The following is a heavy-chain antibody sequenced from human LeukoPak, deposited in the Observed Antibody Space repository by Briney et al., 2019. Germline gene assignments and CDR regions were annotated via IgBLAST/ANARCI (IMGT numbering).Heavy chain of an antibody. CDR1: GFTYSSYW. CDR2: IKKDGSET. J-gene: IGHJ6*02. D-gene: IGHD6-13*01. V-gene: IGHV3-7*01. CDR3: ARAKRYSSSWYYYYYGMDV. Sequence: GGSLRLSCAASGFTYSSYWMSWVRQAPGKGLEWVANIKKDGSETYYVDSVKGRFTISRDNAKNTLYLQMNSLRAEDTAVYYCARAKRYSSSWYYYYYGMDVWGQGTTVTVSS.